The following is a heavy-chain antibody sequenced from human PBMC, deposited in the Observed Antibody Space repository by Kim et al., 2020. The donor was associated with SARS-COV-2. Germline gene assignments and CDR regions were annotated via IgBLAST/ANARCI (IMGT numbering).Heavy chain of an antibody. D-gene: IGHD3-10*01. V-gene: IGHV4-4*02. J-gene: IGHJ4*02. CDR1: GGSISSSNW. CDR3: AGVYRQFGELSN. Sequence: SETLSLTCAVSGGSISSSNWWSWVRQPPGKGLEWIGEIYHSGSTNYNPSLKSRATISVDKTKKQFSLKLSSVTAADTAVYYCAGVYRQFGELSNWGQGTLVTVSS. CDR2: IYHSGST.